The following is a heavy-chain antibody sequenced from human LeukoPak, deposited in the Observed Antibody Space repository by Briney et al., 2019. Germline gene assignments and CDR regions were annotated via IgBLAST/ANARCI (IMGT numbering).Heavy chain of an antibody. J-gene: IGHJ5*02. CDR2: IKSDGSST. CDR3: ARESGYHGSGFDP. V-gene: IGHV3-74*01. Sequence: LPGGSLRLSCAASGFTFSSYWMHWVRQGPGKGLVWVSRIKSDGSSTSYADSVKGRFTISRDNAKNTLYLQMNSLRDEDTAVYYCARESGYHGSGFDPWGQGTLVTVSS. CDR1: GFTFSSYW. D-gene: IGHD3-10*01.